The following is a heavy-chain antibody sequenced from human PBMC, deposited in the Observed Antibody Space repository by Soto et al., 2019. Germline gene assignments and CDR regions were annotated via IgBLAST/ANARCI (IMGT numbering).Heavy chain of an antibody. D-gene: IGHD5-18*01. J-gene: IGHJ6*02. Sequence: GGSLRLSCAASGFTFSSYGMHWVRQAPGKGLEWVAVISYDGSNKYYADSVKGRFTISRDNSKNTLYLQMNSLRAEDTAVYYCAKDQARSGYSYGIYYYYGMDVWGQGTTVTVS. CDR2: ISYDGSNK. CDR1: GFTFSSYG. CDR3: AKDQARSGYSYGIYYYYGMDV. V-gene: IGHV3-30*18.